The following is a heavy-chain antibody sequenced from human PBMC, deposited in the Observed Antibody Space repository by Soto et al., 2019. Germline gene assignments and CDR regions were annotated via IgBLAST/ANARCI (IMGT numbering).Heavy chain of an antibody. J-gene: IGHJ6*03. CDR1: GFTFSNYW. CDR3: ARGDCVGGTCYSLAGSFYYYMDV. Sequence: EVQLVESGGGLVQPGGSLRLSCAASGFTFSNYWMYWVRQAPGKGLEWVSRINSDGSVSSYADSVTGRLTISRDNVKNTLYLQMDSLRAADTAVYYCARGDCVGGTCYSLAGSFYYYMDVWGKGTTVTVFS. CDR2: INSDGSVS. V-gene: IGHV3-74*02. D-gene: IGHD2-15*01.